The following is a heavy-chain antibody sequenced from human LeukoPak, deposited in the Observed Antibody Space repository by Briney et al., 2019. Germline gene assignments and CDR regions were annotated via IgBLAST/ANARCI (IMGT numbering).Heavy chain of an antibody. Sequence: PSGTLSLTCAVSGGSISSSNWWSWVRQPPGKGLEWIGEIYHSGSTNYNPSLKSRVTISVDTSKNQFSLKLSSVTAADTAVYYCARVGRWGVIETYLDYWGQGTLVTVSS. V-gene: IGHV4-4*02. CDR3: ARVGRWGVIETYLDY. J-gene: IGHJ4*02. D-gene: IGHD3-16*02. CDR2: IYHSGST. CDR1: GGSISSSNW.